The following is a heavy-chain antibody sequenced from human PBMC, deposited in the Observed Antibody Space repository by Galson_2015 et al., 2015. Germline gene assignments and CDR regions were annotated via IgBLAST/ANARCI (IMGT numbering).Heavy chain of an antibody. CDR2: INPSGAAT. CDR1: GYTFTNYF. CDR3: ARELGGSPYFDY. D-gene: IGHD3-10*01. Sequence: SVKVSCKASGYTFTNYFIQWVRQAPGQGLEWVGAINPSGAATFYAQKLQGRVTMTRDTPTSTVYVELSSLGSEDTAVYYCARELGGSPYFDYWGRCTLVTASS. J-gene: IGHJ4*02. V-gene: IGHV1-46*04.